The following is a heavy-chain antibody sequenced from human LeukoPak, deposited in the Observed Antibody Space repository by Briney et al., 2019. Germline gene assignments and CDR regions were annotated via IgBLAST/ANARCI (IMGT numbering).Heavy chain of an antibody. D-gene: IGHD1-1*01. CDR2: IIPILGIA. J-gene: IGHJ4*02. CDR1: GGTFSSYA. Sequence: SVKVSCKASGGTFSSYAISWVRQAPGQGREWMGRIIPILGIANYAQKFQGRVTITADKSTSTAYMELSSLRSEDTAVYYCARTLDHWPDYWGQGTLVTVSS. V-gene: IGHV1-69*04. CDR3: ARTLDHWPDY.